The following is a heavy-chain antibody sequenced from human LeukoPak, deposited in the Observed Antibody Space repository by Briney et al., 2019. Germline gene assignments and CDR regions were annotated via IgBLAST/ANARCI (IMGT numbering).Heavy chain of an antibody. CDR2: INPNSGDT. CDR3: ARSSGYKSRPYYFEY. Sequence: ASVKVSCKASGYTLTDYYLHWVRQAPGQGLEWMGRINPNSGDTDIAQKSQGRVTMARDTSISTAYMEMSSLRSDDTDVYYCARSSGYKSRPYYFEYWGQGTLVTVSS. J-gene: IGHJ4*02. CDR1: GYTLTDYY. D-gene: IGHD5-12*01. V-gene: IGHV1-2*02.